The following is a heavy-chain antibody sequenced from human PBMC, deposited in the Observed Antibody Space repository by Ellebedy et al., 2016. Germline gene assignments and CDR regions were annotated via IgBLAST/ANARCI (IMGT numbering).Heavy chain of an antibody. CDR1: GYTFTNYG. J-gene: IGHJ4*02. CDR2: MNPNRGSA. D-gene: IGHD2-15*01. V-gene: IGHV1-8*02. Sequence: ASVKVSCKASGYTFTNYGISWVRQAPGQGLEWMGWMNPNRGSAGYAQNFQGRVTMTRNTSISTAYMELSSLRSEDTAVYYCARGEKYCTAGGCSEYWGQGTLVTVSS. CDR3: ARGEKYCTAGGCSEY.